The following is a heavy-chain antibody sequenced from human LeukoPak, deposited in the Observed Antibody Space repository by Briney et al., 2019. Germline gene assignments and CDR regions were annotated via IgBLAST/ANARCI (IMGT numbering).Heavy chain of an antibody. CDR3: ARVPSSSGIDY. CDR2: IYSGGST. V-gene: IGHV3-53*01. D-gene: IGHD3-22*01. Sequence: GGSLRLSCAASGFTVSSNYMSWVRQAPGKGLEWASVIYSGGSTYYADSVKGRFTISRDNSKNTLYLQMNSLRAEDTAVYYCARVPSSSGIDYWGQGTLVTVSS. J-gene: IGHJ4*02. CDR1: GFTVSSNY.